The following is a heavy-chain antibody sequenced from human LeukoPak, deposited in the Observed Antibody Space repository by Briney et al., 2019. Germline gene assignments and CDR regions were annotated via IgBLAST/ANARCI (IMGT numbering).Heavy chain of an antibody. J-gene: IGHJ4*02. CDR2: ISSSGSTI. V-gene: IGHV3-48*03. CDR1: GFTFSSYE. Sequence: AGGSLRLPCAASGFTFSSYEMNWVRQAPGKGLEWVSYISSSGSTIYYADSVKGRFTISRDNSKNTLYLQMNSLRAEDTAVYYCAKSPAPPPSGSYPYQFDYWGQGTLVTVSS. CDR3: AKSPAPPPSGSYPYQFDY. D-gene: IGHD3-10*01.